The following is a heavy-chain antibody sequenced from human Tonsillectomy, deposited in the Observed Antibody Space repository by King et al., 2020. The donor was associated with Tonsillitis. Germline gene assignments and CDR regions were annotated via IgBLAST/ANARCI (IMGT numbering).Heavy chain of an antibody. CDR2: INHSGST. Sequence: VQLQQWGAGLLKPSETLSLTCAVYGGSFSGYYWSWIRQPPGKGLEWIGEINHSGSTNYNPSLKSRVTISVDTSKNQFSLKLGSVTAADTAVYYCARGRLRTTLRSATRVWFDPWGQGTLVTVSS. V-gene: IGHV4-34*01. J-gene: IGHJ5*02. D-gene: IGHD5/OR15-5a*01. CDR3: ARGRLRTTLRSATRVWFDP. CDR1: GGSFSGYY.